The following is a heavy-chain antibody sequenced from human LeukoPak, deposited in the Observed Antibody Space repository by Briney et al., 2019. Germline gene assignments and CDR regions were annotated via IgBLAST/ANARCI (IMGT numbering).Heavy chain of an antibody. Sequence: SETLSLTCTVSGGSISSYYWSWIRQPPGKGLEWIGYIYYSGSTNYNPSLKSRVTISVDTSKNQFSLKLSSVTAADTAIYYCARGNYDFWSASNDAFDIWGQGTVVSVSS. V-gene: IGHV4-59*08. CDR1: GGSISSYY. CDR3: ARGNYDFWSASNDAFDI. J-gene: IGHJ3*02. D-gene: IGHD3-3*01. CDR2: IYYSGST.